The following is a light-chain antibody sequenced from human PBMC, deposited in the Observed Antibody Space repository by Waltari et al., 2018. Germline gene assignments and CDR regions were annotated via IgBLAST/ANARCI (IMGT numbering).Light chain of an antibody. J-gene: IGLJ3*02. CDR1: RSNPRAGYP. V-gene: IGLV1-40*01. CDR2: VNT. CDR3: QSYDSSLTAWV. Sequence: QSVLTQPPPASGAPGQLGTISCTGRRSNPRAGYPAHRSQQLPGTAPKRLIYVNTNRPSGVPDRISASKSGTSASLAITGLQAEDEADYYCQSYDSSLTAWVFGGGTRLTVL.